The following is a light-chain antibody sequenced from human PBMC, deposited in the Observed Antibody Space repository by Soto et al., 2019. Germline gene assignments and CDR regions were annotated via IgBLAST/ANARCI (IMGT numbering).Light chain of an antibody. J-gene: IGKJ1*01. CDR3: QQLSGEPHGT. Sequence: EILLAQSPATLSLSPGERATLSCKASQDVSIFLAWYQQKPGQPPRLLIHDASNRATGVPARFSGSGSGRDFTLTITSLEPEDFAVYYCQQLSGEPHGTLGQGTKVDIK. V-gene: IGKV3-11*02. CDR1: QDVSIF. CDR2: DAS.